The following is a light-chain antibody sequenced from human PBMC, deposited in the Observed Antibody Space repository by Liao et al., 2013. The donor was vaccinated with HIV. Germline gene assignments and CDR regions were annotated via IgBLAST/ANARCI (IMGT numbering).Light chain of an antibody. CDR3: QAWDSSSYVV. CDR2: YDN. J-gene: IGLJ2*01. V-gene: IGLV3-21*01. CDR1: NIGSKS. Sequence: SYVLTQPPSVSVAPGKTARITCGGNNIGSKSVHWYQQKPGQAPVLVIYYDNDRPSGIPERFSGSNSGNAATLTISGTQAMDEADYYCQAWDSSSYVVFGGGTKLTVL.